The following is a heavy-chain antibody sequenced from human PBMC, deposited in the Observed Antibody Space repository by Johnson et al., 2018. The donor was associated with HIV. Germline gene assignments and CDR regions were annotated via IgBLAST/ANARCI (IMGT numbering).Heavy chain of an antibody. Sequence: VQLVESGGGLVQPGGSLRLSCAASGLPFRSYAMIWVRQAPGKGLEWVSDIGGSGGRTYYADSVKGRFTISRDNSKNTLYLQVNSLRPEDTAVYYCATERQAALDIWGQGTMVSVSS. CDR3: ATERQAALDI. CDR2: IGGSGGRT. V-gene: IGHV3-23*04. J-gene: IGHJ3*02. CDR1: GLPFRSYA. D-gene: IGHD1-1*01.